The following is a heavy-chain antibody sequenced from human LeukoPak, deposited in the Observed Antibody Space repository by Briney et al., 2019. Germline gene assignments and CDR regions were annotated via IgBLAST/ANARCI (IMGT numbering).Heavy chain of an antibody. Sequence: PGGSLRLSCAASGFTFDDYTMHWVRQVPGKGLEWVSAITWNSGGIGYADSVRGRFTIARDNAKNSLYLQMDSLRPEDTALYYCVKDMLDVSGSLDHQFGMDVWGQGTTVTVSS. CDR1: GFTFDDYT. D-gene: IGHD1-1*01. CDR3: VKDMLDVSGSLDHQFGMDV. J-gene: IGHJ6*02. V-gene: IGHV3-9*01. CDR2: ITWNSGGI.